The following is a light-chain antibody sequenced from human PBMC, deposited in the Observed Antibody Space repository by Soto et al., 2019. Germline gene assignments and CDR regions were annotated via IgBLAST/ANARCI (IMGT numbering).Light chain of an antibody. Sequence: QSALTQPASVSGSPGQAITISCTGTSRDVGGFNYVSWYQLHPGKAPKLMIYEVTNRPSGISNRFSGSKSGNTASLTISGLQAEDEADYYCSSYTSSAYVVVGGGTKVTVL. CDR3: SSYTSSAYVV. J-gene: IGLJ2*01. CDR2: EVT. CDR1: SRDVGGFNY. V-gene: IGLV2-14*01.